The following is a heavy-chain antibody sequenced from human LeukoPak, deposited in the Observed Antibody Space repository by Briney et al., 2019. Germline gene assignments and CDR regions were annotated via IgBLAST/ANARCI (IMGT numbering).Heavy chain of an antibody. CDR2: IYYSGST. CDR1: GGSISSSSYY. J-gene: IGHJ4*02. Sequence: PSETLSLTCTVSGGSISSSSYYWGWIRQPPGKGLEWIGSIYYSGSTYYNPSLKSRVTISVDTSKNQFSLKLSSVTAADTAVYYCARGPNQFGGWYLGSYFDYWGQGTLVTVSS. CDR3: ARGPNQFGGWYLGSYFDY. V-gene: IGHV4-39*07. D-gene: IGHD6-19*01.